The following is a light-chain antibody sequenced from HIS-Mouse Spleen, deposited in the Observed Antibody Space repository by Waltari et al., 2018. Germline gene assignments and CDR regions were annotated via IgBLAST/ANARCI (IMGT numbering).Light chain of an antibody. CDR1: ALPQKY. J-gene: IGLJ2*01. V-gene: IGLV3-10*01. Sequence: SYELTQPPSVSVSPGQTARITCSGDALPQKYAYWYQQKSGQAPFLVIYEDSKRPSGIPERFSGSSSGTMATLTISGAQVEDEADYYCYSTDSSGNHRVFGGGTKLTVL. CDR3: YSTDSSGNHRV. CDR2: EDS.